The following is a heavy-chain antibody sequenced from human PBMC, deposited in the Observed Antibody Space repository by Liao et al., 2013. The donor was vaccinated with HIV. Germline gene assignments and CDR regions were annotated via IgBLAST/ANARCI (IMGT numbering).Heavy chain of an antibody. CDR2: MYHSGAT. CDR3: AREGGDRLDY. Sequence: QVQLQESGSGLVKPSQTLSLTCAVSGGSIVYGGYSWSWIRQAPGKGLEWVGYMYHSGATYYNPSLKSRVSISVDTSKNQFSLKLTSVTAADTAVFYCAREGGDRLDYWGQGKLVTVSS. D-gene: IGHD2-21*01. J-gene: IGHJ4*02. CDR1: GGSIVYGGYS. V-gene: IGHV4-30-2*01.